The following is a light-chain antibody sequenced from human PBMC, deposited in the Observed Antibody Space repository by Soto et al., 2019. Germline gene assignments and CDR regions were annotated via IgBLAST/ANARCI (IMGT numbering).Light chain of an antibody. CDR2: DAS. CDR3: QQYDNLPRFT. Sequence: DIQMTQSSSSLSASVGDRVTITCQASQDISNYLNWYQQKPGKAPKLLIYDASNLETGVPSRFSGSGSGTDFTFTISSLQPEDIATYYCQQYDNLPRFTFGPGTKVDIK. V-gene: IGKV1-33*01. CDR1: QDISNY. J-gene: IGKJ3*01.